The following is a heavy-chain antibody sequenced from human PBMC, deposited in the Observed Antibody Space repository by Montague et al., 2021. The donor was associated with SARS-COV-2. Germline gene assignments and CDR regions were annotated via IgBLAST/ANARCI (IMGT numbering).Heavy chain of an antibody. D-gene: IGHD5-12*01. Sequence: SETLSLTRTVSGGSISSNNYYWDWIRQPPGKGLEWIGSIYDSGSTYYNPSLKSRVTISVDTSKNHFSLELNSVTAADTAVYYCARRGRKLLPVATTIGGFDIWGQGTMVTVFS. CDR1: GGSISSNNYY. CDR2: IYDSGST. J-gene: IGHJ3*02. CDR3: ARRGRKLLPVATTIGGFDI. V-gene: IGHV4-39*02.